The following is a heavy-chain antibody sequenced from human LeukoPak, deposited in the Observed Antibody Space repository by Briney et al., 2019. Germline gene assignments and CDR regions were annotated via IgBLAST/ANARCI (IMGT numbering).Heavy chain of an antibody. Sequence: TPSLTCTVSGGSISSYYWSWIRQPPGKALEWLALIYWDDDKRYSPSLKNRFTVTKDTSKNQVVLTMTNMDPVDTATYYCAHRPVDANIFDYWGQGTLVTVSS. D-gene: IGHD5-12*01. CDR2: IYWDDDK. J-gene: IGHJ4*02. V-gene: IGHV2-5*08. CDR3: AHRPVDANIFDY. CDR1: GGSISSYYW.